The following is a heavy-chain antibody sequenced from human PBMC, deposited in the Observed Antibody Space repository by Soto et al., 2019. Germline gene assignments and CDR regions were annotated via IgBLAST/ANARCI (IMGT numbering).Heavy chain of an antibody. V-gene: IGHV4-39*01. CDR2: IYFSGST. CDR3: ARHGSY. Sequence: GSLRLSCAASGFTFSSYWMSWVRQAPGKGLEWIGTIYFSGSTFYNPSLKSRLTISVDTSKNQFSLRLSSVTAADTAVYYCARHGSYWGQGTLVTVSS. CDR1: GFTFSSYW. J-gene: IGHJ4*02.